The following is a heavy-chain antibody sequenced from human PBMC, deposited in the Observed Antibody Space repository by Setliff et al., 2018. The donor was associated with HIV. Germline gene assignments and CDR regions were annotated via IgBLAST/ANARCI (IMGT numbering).Heavy chain of an antibody. CDR3: ARDFSNGWMTNDAFHI. J-gene: IGHJ3*02. Sequence: SETLSLTCTVSGGSIRSGSYYWSWIRQPAGKGLEWIGRIYTGGSTDYNPSLKSRATISLDTSNNPFSLNLTPVTAADTAVYFCARDFSNGWMTNDAFHIWGQGTMVTVSS. V-gene: IGHV4-61*02. CDR2: IYTGGST. D-gene: IGHD6-19*01. CDR1: GGSIRSGSYY.